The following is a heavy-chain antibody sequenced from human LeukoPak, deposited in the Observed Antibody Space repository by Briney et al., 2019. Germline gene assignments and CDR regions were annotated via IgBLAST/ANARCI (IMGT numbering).Heavy chain of an antibody. CDR3: AKDRGSSSWYPDAFDI. Sequence: GGSLRLSCAASGFTFSSYAMSWVRQAPGKGLEWVSAISGSGGGTYYADSVKGRFTISRDNSKNTLYLQMNSLRAEDTAVYYCAKDRGSSSWYPDAFDIWGQGTMVTVSS. D-gene: IGHD6-13*01. CDR2: ISGSGGGT. V-gene: IGHV3-23*01. J-gene: IGHJ3*02. CDR1: GFTFSSYA.